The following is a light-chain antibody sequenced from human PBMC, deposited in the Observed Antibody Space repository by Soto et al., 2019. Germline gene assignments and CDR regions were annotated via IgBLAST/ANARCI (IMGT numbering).Light chain of an antibody. CDR1: QSVSSN. CDR2: GAS. Sequence: EIVMTQSPATLSVSPGERATLSCRASQSVSSNLAWYQQKPGQAPRLLIYGASTRATGIPARFSGSGSGTEFTLTISSLQSEDFAVYYCQQRDTFGGGTKVEIK. J-gene: IGKJ4*01. V-gene: IGKV3-15*01. CDR3: QQRDT.